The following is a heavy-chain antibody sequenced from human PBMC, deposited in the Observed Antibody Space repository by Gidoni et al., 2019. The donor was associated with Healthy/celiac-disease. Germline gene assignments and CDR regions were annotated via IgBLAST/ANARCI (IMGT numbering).Heavy chain of an antibody. D-gene: IGHD2-2*02. Sequence: QVQLQQWGAGLLKPSETLSLTCAVYGGSFSGYYWSWIRQPPGKGLEWIGEINHSGSTNYNPSLKSRVTISVDTSKNQFSLKLSSVTAADTAVDYCASKGVPAAILSTYYYYYGMDVWGQGTTVTVSS. CDR3: ASKGVPAAILSTYYYYYGMDV. CDR2: INHSGST. CDR1: GGSFSGYY. V-gene: IGHV4-34*01. J-gene: IGHJ6*02.